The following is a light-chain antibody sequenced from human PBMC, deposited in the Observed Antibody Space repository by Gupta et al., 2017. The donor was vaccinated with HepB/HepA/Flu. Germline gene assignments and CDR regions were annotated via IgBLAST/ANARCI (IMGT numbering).Light chain of an antibody. V-gene: IGKV1-5*03. CDR2: MAS. CDR3: QQDNSFSWT. J-gene: IGKJ1*01. CDR1: ESISSW. Sequence: DTQMTQPPSTLSASVGDRVTITCRASESISSWLAWYQQKPGKAPKLLIYMASSLESGVPSRFSGSGSGTEFTLTISSLQPDDFATYYCQQDNSFSWTFGQGTKVEIK.